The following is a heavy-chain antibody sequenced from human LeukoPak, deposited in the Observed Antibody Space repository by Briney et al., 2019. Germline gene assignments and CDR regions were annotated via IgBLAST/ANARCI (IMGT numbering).Heavy chain of an antibody. J-gene: IGHJ4*02. Sequence: PGGSLRLSCTASGFSFSNHYTRWIRQAPGKGREWGANINEDGSNKWHLGSVKGRFTVSRDNARNSLYLQMNSLRVEDTAVYYCTRVIVAVPGYFDYFDFWGQGVLVTVSS. D-gene: IGHD6-19*01. V-gene: IGHV3-7*01. CDR1: GFSFSNHY. CDR3: TRVIVAVPGYFDYFDF. CDR2: INEDGSNK.